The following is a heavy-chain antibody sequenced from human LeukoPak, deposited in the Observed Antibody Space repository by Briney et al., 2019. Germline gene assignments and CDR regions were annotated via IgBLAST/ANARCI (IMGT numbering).Heavy chain of an antibody. CDR2: ITPYNGNT. CDR3: ATTRYTSAWSPGDFDY. J-gene: IGHJ4*02. V-gene: IGHV1-18*04. CDR1: GYTFTSYY. D-gene: IGHD2-2*02. Sequence: ASVKVSCKASGYTFTSYYMHWVQQAPGQGLEWMGWITPYNGNTNYVQKFQGRVTMTTDTSTSTAYLELRSLRSDDTAVYYCATTRYTSAWSPGDFDYWGQGTLLTVSS.